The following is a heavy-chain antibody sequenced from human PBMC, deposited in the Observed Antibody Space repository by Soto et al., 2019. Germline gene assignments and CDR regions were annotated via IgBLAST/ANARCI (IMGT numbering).Heavy chain of an antibody. CDR1: GFTFSSYG. CDR3: AKDGGIAADYYYYYGMDV. CDR2: ISYDGSNK. D-gene: IGHD6-13*01. J-gene: IGHJ6*02. V-gene: IGHV3-30*18. Sequence: LRLSCSASGFTFSSYGMHWVRQAPGKGLEWVAVISYDGSNKYYADSVKGRFTISRDNSKNTLYLQMNSLRAEDTAVYYCAKDGGIAADYYYYYGMDVWGQGTTVTVSS.